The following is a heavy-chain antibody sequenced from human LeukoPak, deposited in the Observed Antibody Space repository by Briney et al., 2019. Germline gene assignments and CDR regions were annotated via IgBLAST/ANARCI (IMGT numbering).Heavy chain of an antibody. Sequence: SETLSLTCTVSGGSISSGSYYWSWIRQPAGKGLEWIGRIYTSGSTNYNPSLKSRVTISVDTSKNQFSLKLSSVTAADTAVYYCARFAKTIYGDYIDYWGQGTLVTLSS. D-gene: IGHD4-17*01. V-gene: IGHV4-61*02. CDR1: GGSISSGSYY. CDR2: IYTSGST. J-gene: IGHJ4*02. CDR3: ARFAKTIYGDYIDY.